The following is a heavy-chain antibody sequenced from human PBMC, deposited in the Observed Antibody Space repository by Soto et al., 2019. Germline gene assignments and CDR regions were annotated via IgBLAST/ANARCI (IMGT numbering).Heavy chain of an antibody. V-gene: IGHV1-3*01. D-gene: IGHD6-13*01. Sequence: ASVKVSCKASGYTFTSYAMHWVRQAPGQRLEWMGWINAGNGNTKYSQKFQGRVTITRDTSASTAYMELSSLRPEDTAVYYCARGPGYSSTQHLDYWGQGTLVTVSS. CDR2: INAGNGNT. CDR3: ARGPGYSSTQHLDY. J-gene: IGHJ4*02. CDR1: GYTFTSYA.